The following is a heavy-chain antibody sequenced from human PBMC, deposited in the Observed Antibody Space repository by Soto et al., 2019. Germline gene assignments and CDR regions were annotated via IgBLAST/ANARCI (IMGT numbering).Heavy chain of an antibody. D-gene: IGHD2-2*01. Sequence: GGSLRLSCAASGFTFSSYSMNWVRQAPGKGLEWVSYISCSSSTIYYADSVKGRFTISRDNAKNSLYLQMNSLRAEDTAVYYCARDPGYCSSTSCYPPAYGMDVWGQGTTVTVSS. CDR2: ISCSSSTI. CDR1: GFTFSSYS. CDR3: ARDPGYCSSTSCYPPAYGMDV. J-gene: IGHJ6*02. V-gene: IGHV3-48*01.